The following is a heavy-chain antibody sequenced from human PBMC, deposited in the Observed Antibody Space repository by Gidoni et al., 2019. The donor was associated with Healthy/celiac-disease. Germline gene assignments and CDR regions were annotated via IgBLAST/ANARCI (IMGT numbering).Heavy chain of an antibody. CDR1: GFLFDVYG. J-gene: IGHJ3*02. CDR3: ARVPYYYDSSGPKGAFDI. D-gene: IGHD3-22*01. Sequence: EVHLVESGGGVVRRGGSLRLPCAASGFLFDVYGMSWVRQAPGKGLGWGSGINWNGGSTGYADAVKGRFTISRDNAKNSLYLQMNSLRAEDTALYYCARVPYYYDSSGPKGAFDIWGQGTMVTVSS. CDR2: INWNGGST. V-gene: IGHV3-20*04.